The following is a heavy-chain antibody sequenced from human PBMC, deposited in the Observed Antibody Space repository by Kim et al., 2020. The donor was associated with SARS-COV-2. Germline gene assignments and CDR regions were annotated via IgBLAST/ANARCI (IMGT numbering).Heavy chain of an antibody. J-gene: IGHJ4*02. CDR3: ARGRLLRYFDWLPTLDY. CDR1: GGSINNDDYY. V-gene: IGHV4-30-4*01. D-gene: IGHD3-9*01. Sequence: SETLSLTCTVSGGSINNDDYYWTWIRQPPGKGLEWIGYIYYSGGTYYNPSLKGRLTMSVDASENQFSLRLSSVTAADTAVYYCARGRLLRYFDWLPTLDYWGQGTLVTVSS. CDR2: IYYSGGT.